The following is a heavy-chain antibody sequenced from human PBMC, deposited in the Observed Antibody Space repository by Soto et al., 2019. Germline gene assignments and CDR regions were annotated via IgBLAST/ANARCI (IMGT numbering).Heavy chain of an antibody. CDR2: IWYDGSNK. CDR3: ARDNHPGYYGSGSRGWFDP. D-gene: IGHD3-10*01. V-gene: IGHV3-33*01. J-gene: IGHJ5*02. Sequence: GGSLRLSCAASGFTFSSYGMHWVRQAPGKGLEWVAVIWYDGSNKYYADSVKGRFTISRDNSKNTLYLQMNSLRAEDTAVYYCARDNHPGYYGSGSRGWFDPWGQGILVTVSS. CDR1: GFTFSSYG.